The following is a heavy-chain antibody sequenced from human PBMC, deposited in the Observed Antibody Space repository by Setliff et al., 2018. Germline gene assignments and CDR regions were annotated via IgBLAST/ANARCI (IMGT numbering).Heavy chain of an antibody. V-gene: IGHV1-46*01. CDR2: FNPSGGST. CDR1: GYIFTSYY. D-gene: IGHD4-4*01. Sequence: ASVKVSCKASGYIFTSYYIHWVRQAPGQGLEWMGLFNPSGGSTKYAEKFQGRVTLTRDTSASTVYMELSSLRSEDTAIYHCARGDYSNPCDYWGQGALVTVSS. CDR3: ARGDYSNPCDY. J-gene: IGHJ4*02.